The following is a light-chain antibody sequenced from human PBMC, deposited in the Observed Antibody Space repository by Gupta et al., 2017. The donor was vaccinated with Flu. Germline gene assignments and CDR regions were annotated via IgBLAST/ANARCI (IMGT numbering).Light chain of an antibody. Sequence: SSVLTQPPSVSVAPGQTATIACGGNNIGSKAVHWYQQKPGQAPILVVYNDNDRPSGIPERFSGSNSGNMATLTISRVEAGDEADFYCQVWDSSSDHHVFGGGTKLTVL. J-gene: IGLJ3*02. V-gene: IGLV3-21*02. CDR1: NIGSKA. CDR2: NDN. CDR3: QVWDSSSDHHV.